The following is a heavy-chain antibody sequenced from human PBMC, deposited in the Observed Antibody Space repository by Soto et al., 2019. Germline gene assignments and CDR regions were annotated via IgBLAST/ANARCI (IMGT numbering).Heavy chain of an antibody. CDR3: EKERRGSGWSVCDF. Sequence: VQMLESGGGLVQPGGPLRLSCAASGFIFRDYAMNWVRQAPGKGLEWVSDISGSGDSARYADSVKGRFTISRDNSRYTLYLHMNSLRVDDTAVYYCEKERRGSGWSVCDFWGQGDLVTVSS. V-gene: IGHV3-23*01. CDR2: ISGSGDSA. CDR1: GFIFRDYA. D-gene: IGHD6-19*01. J-gene: IGHJ4*02.